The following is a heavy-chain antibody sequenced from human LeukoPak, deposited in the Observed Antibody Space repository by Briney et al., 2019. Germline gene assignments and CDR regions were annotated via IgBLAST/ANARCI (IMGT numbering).Heavy chain of an antibody. CDR1: GFTFSSYW. Sequence: PGGSLRLSCAASGFTFSSYWMSWVRQAPGKGLEWVANIKQDGSEKYYVDSVKGRFTIPRDNAKNSLYLQMNSLRAEDTAVYYCARTSALYIVVVPADMDVWGKGTTVTVSS. J-gene: IGHJ6*03. CDR3: ARTSALYIVVVPADMDV. CDR2: IKQDGSEK. V-gene: IGHV3-7*01. D-gene: IGHD2-2*01.